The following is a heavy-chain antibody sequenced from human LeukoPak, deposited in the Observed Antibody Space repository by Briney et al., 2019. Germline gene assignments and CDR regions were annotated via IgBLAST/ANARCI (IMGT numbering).Heavy chain of an antibody. V-gene: IGHV3-15*01. Sequence: GGSLRLSCAASGFTFCNAWMSWVRQAPGKGLEWVGRIKSKTDGGTTDYAASVKGRFTISRDDSKSTLYLQMNSLKTAETAVYYCTTGRHMIAAAVGYWGQGTLVTVSS. CDR1: GFTFCNAW. CDR2: IKSKTDGGTT. J-gene: IGHJ4*02. CDR3: TTGRHMIAAAVGY. D-gene: IGHD6-13*01.